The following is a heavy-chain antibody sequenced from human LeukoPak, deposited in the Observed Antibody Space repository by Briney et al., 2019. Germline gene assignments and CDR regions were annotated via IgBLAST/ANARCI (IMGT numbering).Heavy chain of an antibody. CDR1: GYTFTGYY. Sequence: ASVKVSCKASGYTFTGYYMHWVRQAPGQGLEWMGWINPNSGGTNYAQKFQGRVTMTRDTSIGTAYMELSRLRSDDTAVYYCASLGYCSSTSCYWKDYYYYYYMDVWGKGTTVTVSS. V-gene: IGHV1-2*02. D-gene: IGHD2-2*01. J-gene: IGHJ6*03. CDR2: INPNSGGT. CDR3: ASLGYCSSTSCYWKDYYYYYYMDV.